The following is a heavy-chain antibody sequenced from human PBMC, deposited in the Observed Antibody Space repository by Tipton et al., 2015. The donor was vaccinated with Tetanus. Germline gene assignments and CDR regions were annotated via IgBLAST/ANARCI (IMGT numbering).Heavy chain of an antibody. CDR1: GDSMSPYY. D-gene: IGHD6-19*01. Sequence: TLSLTCTISGDSMSPYYWGWLRQPPGKGLEWIGYIYYKGSTNYNPSLRSRVTISIDTSSNQFSLKLTSVTPADTAIYCCARGPSYSGAWYHYWGQGAMVTVSP. V-gene: IGHV4-59*01. J-gene: IGHJ4*02. CDR2: IYYKGST. CDR3: ARGPSYSGAWYHY.